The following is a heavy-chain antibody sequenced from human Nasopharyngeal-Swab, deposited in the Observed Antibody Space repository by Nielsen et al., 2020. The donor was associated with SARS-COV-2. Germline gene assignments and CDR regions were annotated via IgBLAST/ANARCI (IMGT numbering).Heavy chain of an antibody. J-gene: IGHJ4*02. CDR3: ARGDYGDYAGMGVDY. Sequence: GESLKISCAASGFTFSSYAMHWVRQAPGKGPEWVAVISYDGRNEYHADSVKGRCTISRDNSKKTLYLHMNSLSAEDTAVYYCARGDYGDYAGMGVDYWGQGTLVTVSS. CDR1: GFTFSSYA. CDR2: ISYDGRNE. V-gene: IGHV3-30*04. D-gene: IGHD4-17*01.